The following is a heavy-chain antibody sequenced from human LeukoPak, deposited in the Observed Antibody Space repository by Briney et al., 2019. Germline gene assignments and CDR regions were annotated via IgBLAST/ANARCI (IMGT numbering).Heavy chain of an antibody. D-gene: IGHD3-10*01. J-gene: IGHJ5*02. Sequence: PSETLSLTCTVSGGSISSSSYYWGWIRQPPGKGLEWIGSIYYSGSTYYNPSLKSRVTISLDTSKNHFSLKLSSVTAADTAVYYCARSSPTYYYGSRRTEDWFDPWGQGTLVTVSS. CDR1: GGSISSSSYY. V-gene: IGHV4-39*07. CDR3: ARSSPTYYYGSRRTEDWFDP. CDR2: IYYSGST.